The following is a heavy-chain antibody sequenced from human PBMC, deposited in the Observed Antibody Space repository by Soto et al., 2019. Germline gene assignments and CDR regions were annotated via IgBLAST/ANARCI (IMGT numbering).Heavy chain of an antibody. D-gene: IGHD1-1*01. Sequence: GGSLRLSCAASGFIFSSYEMNWVRQAPGKGLEWVANIKQDGSETYYVDSVKGRFTISRDNAKNSLYLQMNSLRAEDTAVYYCARDSGTSDYWGQGTLVTVSS. CDR3: ARDSGTSDY. V-gene: IGHV3-7*01. J-gene: IGHJ4*02. CDR1: GFIFSSYE. CDR2: IKQDGSET.